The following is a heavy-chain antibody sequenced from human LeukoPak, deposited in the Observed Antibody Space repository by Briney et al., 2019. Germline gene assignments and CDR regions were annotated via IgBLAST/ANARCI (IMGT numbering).Heavy chain of an antibody. CDR3: TKDKTSGIAGPFDP. J-gene: IGHJ5*02. D-gene: IGHD6-13*01. CDR2: ISWNSGSI. V-gene: IGHV3-9*01. CDR1: GFTFDDYA. Sequence: GGSLRLSCTASGFTFDDYAMHWVRQAPGKGLEWVSGISWNSGSIKYADSVKDRFTISRDNAKNSLYLQMNSLRVEDTAFYYCTKDKTSGIAGPFDPWGQGTLVTGSS.